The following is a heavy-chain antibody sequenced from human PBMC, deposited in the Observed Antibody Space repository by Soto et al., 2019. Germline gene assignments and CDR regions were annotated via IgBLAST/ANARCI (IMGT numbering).Heavy chain of an antibody. V-gene: IGHV3-74*01. CDR3: ARGTHYYDTSGPSDY. Sequence: GGSLRLSCAASGFTFSSYWIHWVRQAPGKGLVWVSRINFDGSSTTYADSVKGRFTISRDNGKKTLYLQMNSLRAEDTAVYYCARGTHYYDTSGPSDYWGQGTLVTVSS. CDR2: INFDGSST. D-gene: IGHD3-22*01. J-gene: IGHJ4*02. CDR1: GFTFSSYW.